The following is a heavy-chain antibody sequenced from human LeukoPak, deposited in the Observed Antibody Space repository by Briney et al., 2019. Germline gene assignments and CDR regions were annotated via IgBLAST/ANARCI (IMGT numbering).Heavy chain of an antibody. CDR3: ARDAYDILTGYSEDNWFDS. CDR2: IIPIFGTA. V-gene: IGHV1-69*13. Sequence: SVKVSCKASGGTFSSYAISWVRQAPGQGLQWMGGIIPIFGTANYAQKFQGRVTITADESTSTAYMELSSLRSEVTAVYYCARDAYDILTGYSEDNWFDSWGQGTLVTVSS. J-gene: IGHJ5*01. D-gene: IGHD3-9*01. CDR1: GGTFSSYA.